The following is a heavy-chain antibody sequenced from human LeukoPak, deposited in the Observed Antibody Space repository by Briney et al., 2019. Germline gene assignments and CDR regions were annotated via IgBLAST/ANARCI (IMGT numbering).Heavy chain of an antibody. CDR1: GYTLTELS. CDR3: ATNTICSSTSCSDY. D-gene: IGHD2-2*01. CDR2: FDPEDGET. V-gene: IGHV1-24*01. J-gene: IGHJ4*02. Sequence: GASVKVSCKVSGYTLTELSMHWVRQAPGKGLEWMGGFDPEDGETIYAQKFQGRVTMTEDTPTDTAYMELSSLRSEDTAVYYCATNTICSSTSCSDYWGQGTLVTVSS.